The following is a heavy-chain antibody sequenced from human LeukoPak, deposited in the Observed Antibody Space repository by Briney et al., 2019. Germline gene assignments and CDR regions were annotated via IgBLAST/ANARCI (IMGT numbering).Heavy chain of an antibody. Sequence: ASVTVSCKASGYTFTTYYMHWVRQAPGQGLEWMGIINPSGGSTSYAQKFQGRVTMTRDTSTSTIYMELSSLRSEDTAVYYCARDGRYCGSTSCRLNWSDPWGQGTLVTVSS. D-gene: IGHD2-2*01. CDR2: INPSGGST. CDR3: ARDGRYCGSTSCRLNWSDP. J-gene: IGHJ5*02. CDR1: GYTFTTYY. V-gene: IGHV1-46*01.